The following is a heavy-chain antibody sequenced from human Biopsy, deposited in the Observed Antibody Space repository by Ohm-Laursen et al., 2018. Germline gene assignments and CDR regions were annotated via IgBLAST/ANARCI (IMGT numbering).Heavy chain of an antibody. CDR3: ARGGTLVVVPTAVLHSFDI. CDR1: GYTFSSYG. Sequence: SVKVSCKASGYTFSSYGINWVRQAPGQGLEWLGWISTYNGNTNYAQNLQGRVTMTTDTSTSTAYMELRSLRSDVTAVYYCARGGTLVVVPTAVLHSFDIWGQGTMVTVSS. CDR2: ISTYNGNT. D-gene: IGHD2-2*01. V-gene: IGHV1-18*01. J-gene: IGHJ3*02.